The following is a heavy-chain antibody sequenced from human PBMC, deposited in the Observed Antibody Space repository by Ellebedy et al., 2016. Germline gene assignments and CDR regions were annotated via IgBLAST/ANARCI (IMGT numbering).Heavy chain of an antibody. J-gene: IGHJ3*01. D-gene: IGHD4-23*01. CDR3: VGEAADFSDNGAFDF. CDR1: GFTFSDYN. Sequence: GESLKISCAASGFTFSDYNLHWVRQAPGKGLEWVTLIYYDGSHKFYTDSVKGRFTISRDNSKNTLYLQMNSLRAEDTALYYCVGEAADFSDNGAFDFWGQGTMVTVSS. V-gene: IGHV3-30*04. CDR2: IYYDGSHK.